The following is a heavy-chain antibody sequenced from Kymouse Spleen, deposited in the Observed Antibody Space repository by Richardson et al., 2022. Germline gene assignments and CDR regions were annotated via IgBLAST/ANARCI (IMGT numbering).Heavy chain of an antibody. J-gene: IGHJ6*02. Sequence: QVQLVESGGGVVQPGRSLRLSCAASGFTFSSYGMHWVRQAPGKGLEWVAVISYDGSNKYYADSVKGRFTISRDNSKNTLYLQMNSLRAEDTAVYYCAKERITGTTDYYYYYGMDVWGQGTTVTVSS. V-gene: IGHV3-30*18. D-gene: IGHD1-7*01. CDR1: GFTFSSYG. CDR2: ISYDGSNK. CDR3: AKERITGTTDYYYYYGMDV.